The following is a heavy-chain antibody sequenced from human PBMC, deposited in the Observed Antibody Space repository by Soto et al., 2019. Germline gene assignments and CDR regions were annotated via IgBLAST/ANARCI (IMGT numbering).Heavy chain of an antibody. CDR3: AKRSPSGTYYFDF. D-gene: IGHD1-26*01. CDR2: IGTTTGDL. J-gene: IGHJ4*02. Sequence: GGSMRISCAASGFTFTSYALTWVRQGPGKGLEWVSSIGTTTGDLLYADSVKGRFTISRDNSINTLFLQMNSLRTEDTAIYYCAKRSPSGTYYFDFWGQGT. CDR1: GFTFTSYA. V-gene: IGHV3-23*01.